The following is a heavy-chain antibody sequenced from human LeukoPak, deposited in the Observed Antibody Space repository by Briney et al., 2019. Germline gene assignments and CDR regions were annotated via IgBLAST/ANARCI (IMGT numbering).Heavy chain of an antibody. CDR2: ISGGGTTT. CDR1: GFTFRRYT. Sequence: PGGSLRLSCAASGFTFRRYTMNTGRQAPGKGLEWVSTISGGGTTTYYADSVKGRFTISRDNSKNTLYLQMNSLRAEDTAVYYCAKECSIGSLQYFDYWGQGTLLTVSS. CDR3: AKECSIGSLQYFDY. J-gene: IGHJ4*02. V-gene: IGHV3-23*01. D-gene: IGHD2-2*01.